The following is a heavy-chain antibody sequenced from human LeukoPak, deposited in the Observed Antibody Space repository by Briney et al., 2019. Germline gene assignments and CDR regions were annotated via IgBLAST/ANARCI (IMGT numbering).Heavy chain of an antibody. CDR2: MFYNGNT. J-gene: IGHJ6*02. CDR1: GGSINGYY. V-gene: IGHV4-59*01. CDR3: ARLTREDGVDV. Sequence: SETLSLTRNVSGGSINGYYWTWIRQPPQKGLEWIGYMFYNGNTNYNPSLKSRVTISVDTSQSQISLRLASVTAADTGIYHCARLTREDGVDVWGQGTTVTVSS.